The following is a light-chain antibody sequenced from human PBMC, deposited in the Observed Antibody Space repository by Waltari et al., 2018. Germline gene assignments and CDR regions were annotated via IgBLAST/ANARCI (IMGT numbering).Light chain of an antibody. V-gene: IGKV3-11*01. CDR3: QQRRDWPLT. CDR2: DTS. Sequence: DIVLTQSPAILSLSPGERSSLSCRASQRVTNYLAWYQQKPGQAPRLLIYDTSNRASGIPARFSGSGSGTDFTLTISSLEPEDFAVYYCQQRRDWPLTFGGGTKVEIK. CDR1: QRVTNY. J-gene: IGKJ4*02.